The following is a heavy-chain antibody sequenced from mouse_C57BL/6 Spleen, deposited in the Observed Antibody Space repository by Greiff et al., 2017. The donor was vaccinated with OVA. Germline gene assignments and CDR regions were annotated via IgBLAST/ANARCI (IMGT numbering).Heavy chain of an antibody. CDR1: GFSLTSYG. J-gene: IGHJ3*01. CDR2: IWSDGST. V-gene: IGHV2-6-1*01. Sequence: QVQLQQSGPGLVAPSQSLSITCTVSGFSLTSYGVHWVRQPPGKGLEWLVVIWSDGSTTYNSALKSRLSISKDNSKSQVFLKMNSLQTDDTAMYYCARHEGNYGWFAYWGQGTLVTVSA. D-gene: IGHD2-1*01. CDR3: ARHEGNYGWFAY.